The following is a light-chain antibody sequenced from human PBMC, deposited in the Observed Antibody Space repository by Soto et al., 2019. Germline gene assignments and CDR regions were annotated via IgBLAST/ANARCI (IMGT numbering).Light chain of an antibody. J-gene: IGLJ2*01. CDR1: SSDVGAHKF. CDR2: EGS. Sequence: QSALTQPASVSGSPGQSITISCTGTSSDVGAHKFVSWFQQHPGKAPKLIMYEGSYRPSGGSNRFSGSKSGNTASLTILGLRSEDEADYYCSSRTTNTTVVFGGGTKLTVL. V-gene: IGLV2-14*01. CDR3: SSRTTNTTVV.